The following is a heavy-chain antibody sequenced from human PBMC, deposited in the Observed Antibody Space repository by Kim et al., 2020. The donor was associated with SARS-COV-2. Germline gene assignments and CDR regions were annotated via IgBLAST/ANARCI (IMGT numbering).Heavy chain of an antibody. D-gene: IGHD4-17*01. V-gene: IGHV4-39*01. CDR3: ARRTVTRGDFDY. J-gene: IGHJ4*02. Sequence: YSNPSLKSRVTISVDTSKNQFSLKLSSVTAADTAVYYCARRTVTRGDFDYWGQGTLVTVSS.